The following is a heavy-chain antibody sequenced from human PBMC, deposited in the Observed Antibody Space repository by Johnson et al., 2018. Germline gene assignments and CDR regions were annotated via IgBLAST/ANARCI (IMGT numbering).Heavy chain of an antibody. V-gene: IGHV3-7*01. CDR1: GFTFSNHW. Sequence: VQLVQSGGGLVQPGGSLRLSCEASGFTFSNHWMSWVRQAPGKGLEWVANIKQEGSDKNYVDSVKGRFTISRDNAQNSLYLQMNSLRAEDTAVYYCVRNGGAFDFWGQGTRVTVSS. D-gene: IGHD2-8*01. CDR3: VRNGGAFDF. CDR2: IKQEGSDK. J-gene: IGHJ3*01.